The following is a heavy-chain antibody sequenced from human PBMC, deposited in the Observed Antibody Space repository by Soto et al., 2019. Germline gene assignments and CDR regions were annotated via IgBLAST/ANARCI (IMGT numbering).Heavy chain of an antibody. Sequence: QVQLQESGPGLVKPSETLSLTCTVSGGSISSYYWSWIRQPPGKGLEWIGYIYYSGSTNYNPSLQSRVTISADTSKNQFSLKLSSVTAADTAVYYCARRYSSGFDYWGQGTLVTVSS. CDR1: GGSISSYY. CDR3: ARRYSSGFDY. V-gene: IGHV4-59*01. J-gene: IGHJ4*02. D-gene: IGHD6-19*01. CDR2: IYYSGST.